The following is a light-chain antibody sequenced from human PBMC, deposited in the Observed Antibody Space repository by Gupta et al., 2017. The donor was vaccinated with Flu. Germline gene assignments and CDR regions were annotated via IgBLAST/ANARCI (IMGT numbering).Light chain of an antibody. V-gene: IGLV2-14*01. CDR3: ISYTRRSVFF. CDR2: EVN. CDR1: SRDIGDYNS. J-gene: IGLJ1*01. Sequence: SALPQPASVSGSPGQSINTSCTGTSRDIGDYNSVAWSQHHPGKAPKPVIFEVNNRPSGVSDRFSGSKSGETAALTISGLQAEDEADYYCISYTRRSVFFFGAGTTVTV.